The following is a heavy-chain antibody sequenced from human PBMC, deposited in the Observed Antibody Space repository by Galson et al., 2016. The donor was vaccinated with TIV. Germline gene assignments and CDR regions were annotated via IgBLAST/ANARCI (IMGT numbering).Heavy chain of an antibody. CDR3: ARVFADYYVDY. CDR2: IWYDGSDK. CDR1: GFTFGSYG. Sequence: SLRLSCAASGFTFGSYGMHWVRQAPGKGLEWVAFIWYDGSDKNYGDSVKGRFTISRDNSKNTLYLQTNRLRAEDTAVYYCARVFADYYVDYWGQGTLVTVSS. D-gene: IGHD3-10*02. J-gene: IGHJ4*02. V-gene: IGHV3-33*08.